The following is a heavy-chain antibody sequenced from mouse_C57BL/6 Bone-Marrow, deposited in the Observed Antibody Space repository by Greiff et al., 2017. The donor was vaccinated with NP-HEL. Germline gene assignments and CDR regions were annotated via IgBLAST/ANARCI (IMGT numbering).Heavy chain of an antibody. Sequence: EVQGVESGGGLVKPGGSLKLSCAASGFTFSSYAMSWVRQTPEKRLEWVATISDGGSYTYYPDNVKGRFTISRDNAKNNLYLQMSQLKSEDTAMYYCARGKDDYGAWFAYWGQGTLVTVSA. D-gene: IGHD2-4*01. V-gene: IGHV5-4*01. CDR1: GFTFSSYA. CDR2: ISDGGSYT. CDR3: ARGKDDYGAWFAY. J-gene: IGHJ3*01.